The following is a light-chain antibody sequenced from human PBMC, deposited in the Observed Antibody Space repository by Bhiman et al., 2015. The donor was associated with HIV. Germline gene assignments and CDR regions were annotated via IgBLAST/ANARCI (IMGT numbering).Light chain of an antibody. CDR3: QAWDSNSAV. CDR2: YDS. V-gene: IGLV3-21*01. J-gene: IGLJ1*01. CDR1: NIGSQS. Sequence: GPGKTARMTCGGNNIGSQSVHWYQLKPGQAPVLVMYYDSDRPSGTPERFSGSNSGNTATLTISETQAVDEADYFCQAWDSNSAVFGTGTKVSVL.